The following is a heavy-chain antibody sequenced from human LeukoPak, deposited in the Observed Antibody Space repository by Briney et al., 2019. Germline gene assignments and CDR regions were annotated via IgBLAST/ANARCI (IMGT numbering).Heavy chain of an antibody. CDR2: ISSSSYI. D-gene: IGHD1-26*01. CDR1: GFTFSSYS. CDR3: ARVPDYSGSYR. Sequence: GGSLRLSCAASGFTFSSYSMNWVRQAPGKGLEWVSSISSSSYIYYADSVKGRFTISRDNAKNSLYLQMNSLRAEDTAVYYCARVPDYSGSYRGGQGTLVTVSS. V-gene: IGHV3-21*01. J-gene: IGHJ4*02.